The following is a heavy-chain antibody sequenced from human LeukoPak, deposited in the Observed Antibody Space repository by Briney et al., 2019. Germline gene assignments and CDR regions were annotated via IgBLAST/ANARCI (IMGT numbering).Heavy chain of an antibody. CDR2: IKKDGSEK. V-gene: IGHV3-7*01. CDR3: ARDKIVGATKFDS. D-gene: IGHD1-26*01. J-gene: IGHJ4*02. Sequence: GGSLRLSCAASGFTFSSYWMSWVRQAPGKGLEWVANIKKDGSEKYYVDSVKGRFTISRDNAKTSLYLQMNSLRAEDTAVYYCARDKIVGATKFDSWGQGTLVTVSS. CDR1: GFTFSSYW.